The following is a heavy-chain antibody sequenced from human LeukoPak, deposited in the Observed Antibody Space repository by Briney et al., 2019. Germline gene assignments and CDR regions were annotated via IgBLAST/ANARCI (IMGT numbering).Heavy chain of an antibody. J-gene: IGHJ4*02. CDR1: GFTFSSYA. CDR3: AKDGWLQLWLPPSIDY. Sequence: PGASLRLSCAASGFTFSSYAMSWVRQAPGKGLEWVSAISGSGGSTYYADSVKGRFTISRDNSKNTLYLQMNSLRAEDTAVYYCAKDGWLQLWLPPSIDYWGEGTLVTVSS. D-gene: IGHD5-18*01. V-gene: IGHV3-23*01. CDR2: ISGSGGST.